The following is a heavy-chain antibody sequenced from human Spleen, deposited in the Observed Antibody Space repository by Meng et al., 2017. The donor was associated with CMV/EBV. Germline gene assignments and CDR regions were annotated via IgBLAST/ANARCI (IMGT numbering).Heavy chain of an antibody. D-gene: IGHD6-13*01. CDR1: GFTFSSSW. V-gene: IGHV3-7*01. J-gene: IGHJ6*02. CDR2: IKQDGSEK. CDR3: ARVLNTYSSSWYYLPGDYYYGMDV. Sequence: GGSLRLSCAASGFTFSSSWMSWVRQAPGKGLEWVANIKQDGSEKYYVDSVKGRFTISRDNAKNSLYLQMNSLRAEDTAVYYCARVLNTYSSSWYYLPGDYYYGMDVWGQGTTVTVSS.